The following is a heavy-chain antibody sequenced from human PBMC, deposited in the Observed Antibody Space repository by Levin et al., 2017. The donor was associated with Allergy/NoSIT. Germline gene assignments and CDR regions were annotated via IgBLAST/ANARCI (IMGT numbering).Heavy chain of an antibody. D-gene: IGHD3-3*02. CDR3: TRRDDSIVADFDY. V-gene: IGHV3-73*01. CDR2: IRSKAKNYAT. J-gene: IGHJ4*02. Sequence: GGSLRLSCAASGFSFSTYIMNWVRQASGKGLEWIGRIRSKAKNYATEYAASVKGRFAISRDDSKNTAYLQMNSLKTEDTAVYYCTRRDDSIVADFDYWGQGTLVTVSS. CDR1: GFSFSTYI.